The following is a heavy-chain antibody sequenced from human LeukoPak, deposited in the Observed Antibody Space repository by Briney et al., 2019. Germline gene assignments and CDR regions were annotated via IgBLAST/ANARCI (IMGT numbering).Heavy chain of an antibody. D-gene: IGHD3-22*01. CDR3: APDYYDSSGY. Sequence: GGSLRLSCAASGFTFGSYAMSWVRQAPGKGLEWVSTISPSSGGTYYADYVKGRFTISRDNSKNTLYLQMNSLRAEGTAVYYCAPDYYDSSGYWGQGTLVTVSS. V-gene: IGHV3-23*01. J-gene: IGHJ4*02. CDR2: ISPSSGGT. CDR1: GFTFGSYA.